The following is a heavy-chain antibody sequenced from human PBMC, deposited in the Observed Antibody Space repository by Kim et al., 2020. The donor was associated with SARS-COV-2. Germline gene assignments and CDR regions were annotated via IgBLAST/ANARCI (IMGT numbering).Heavy chain of an antibody. CDR2: INHSGST. Sequence: SETLSLTCAVYGGSFSGYYWSWIRQPPGKGLEWIGEINHSGSTNYNPSLKSRVTISVDTSKNQFSLKLSSVTAADTAVYYCARGPTMVRGVTRGFDPWGQGTLVTVSS. V-gene: IGHV4-34*01. D-gene: IGHD3-10*01. CDR3: ARGPTMVRGVTRGFDP. CDR1: GGSFSGYY. J-gene: IGHJ5*02.